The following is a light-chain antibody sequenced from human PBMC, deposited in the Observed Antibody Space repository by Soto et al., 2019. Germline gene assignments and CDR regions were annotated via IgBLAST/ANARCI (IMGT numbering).Light chain of an antibody. V-gene: IGKV3-20*01. CDR2: GAS. CDR3: QQYGSSRT. Sequence: EILLTQSPATLSVSPGERATLSRRASQSISSNLSCYHQKPGQAPRLLIYGASNRATGIPDRFSGSGSGTDFTLTISRLEPEDFAVYYCQQYGSSRTFGQGTKVDI. J-gene: IGKJ1*01. CDR1: QSISSN.